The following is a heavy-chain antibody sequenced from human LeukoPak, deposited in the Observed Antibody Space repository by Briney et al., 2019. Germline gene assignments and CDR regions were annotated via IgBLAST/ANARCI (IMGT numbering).Heavy chain of an antibody. Sequence: GGSLRLSCTSPGFTFREFAVSWFRQAPGKGLEWIGFIRSSIYGGTPKAAASVKGRFIFSRDDSKGVAYLRMNSLKTEDTAVYYCSREWGNGNDLRPDYRGQGTLVTVSS. D-gene: IGHD1-1*01. CDR3: SREWGNGNDLRPDY. V-gene: IGHV3-49*03. CDR2: IRSSIYGGTP. J-gene: IGHJ4*02. CDR1: GFTFREFA.